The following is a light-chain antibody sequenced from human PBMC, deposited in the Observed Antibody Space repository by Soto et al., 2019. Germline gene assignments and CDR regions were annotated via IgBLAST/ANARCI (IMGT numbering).Light chain of an antibody. CDR1: SGDIGVYNY. Sequence: QSALTQPASVSGSPGQSITISCTGTSGDIGVYNYVSWYQQQPGKAPKLIIYDVSKRPSGVSNRFSGSKSGNSASLTISGLRAEDEAAYYCSSYTTTNSLLFGGGTKVTVL. CDR3: SSYTTTNSLL. J-gene: IGLJ2*01. CDR2: DVS. V-gene: IGLV2-14*01.